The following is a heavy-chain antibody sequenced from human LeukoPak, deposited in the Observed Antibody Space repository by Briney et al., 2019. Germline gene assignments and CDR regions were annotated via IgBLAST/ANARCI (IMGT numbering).Heavy chain of an antibody. CDR3: ARSSGWGMSDY. D-gene: IGHD6-19*01. Sequence: PSETLSLTCTVSGGSISSSYWSWIRQPPGKGLEWIGCIYGTGSTNYNPSFKGRVTISVDPSKNQFSLKLTSVTAADAAVYYCARSSGWGMSDYWGQGTLVTVSS. J-gene: IGHJ4*02. CDR1: GGSISSSY. CDR2: IYGTGST. V-gene: IGHV4-59*08.